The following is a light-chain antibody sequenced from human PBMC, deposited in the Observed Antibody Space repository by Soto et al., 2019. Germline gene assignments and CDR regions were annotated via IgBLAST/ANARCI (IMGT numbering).Light chain of an antibody. V-gene: IGKV1-39*01. CDR3: QQSHSTPPT. CDR1: QSISSY. J-gene: IGKJ1*01. Sequence: DIQMTQSPSSLSASVGDRVTITCRASQSISSYLNWYQQKPGKAPKLLIYAASSLQSGVLSRFSGSGSGTDVTLTISSLQPEDFATYYCQQSHSTPPTFGQGTKVEIK. CDR2: AAS.